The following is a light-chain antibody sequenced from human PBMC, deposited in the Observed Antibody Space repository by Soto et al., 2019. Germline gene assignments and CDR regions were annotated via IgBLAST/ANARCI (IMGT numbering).Light chain of an antibody. J-gene: IGKJ4*01. V-gene: IGKV3-11*01. Sequence: EIVLTQSPATLSLSPGERATLSCRTSQRVSSYLAWYQQKPGQAPRLLIYDASNRATGIPARFSGSGSGTDFTLTSSSLEPEDCAVYYCQQRRNWPPLTFGGGTKVEIK. CDR2: DAS. CDR1: QRVSSY. CDR3: QQRRNWPPLT.